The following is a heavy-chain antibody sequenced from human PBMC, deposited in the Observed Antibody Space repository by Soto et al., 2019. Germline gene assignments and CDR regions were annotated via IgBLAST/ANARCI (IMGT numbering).Heavy chain of an antibody. J-gene: IGHJ3*02. V-gene: IGHV1-8*01. CDR2: MNPNSGNT. CDR1: GYTFTSYD. Sequence: ASVKVSCKASGYTFTSYDINWVRQATGQGLEWMGWMNPNSGNTGYAQKFQGRVTMTRNTSISTAYMELSSLRSEDTAVYYCARPFTADYYDSSGYPVEAFDIWG. CDR3: ARPFTADYYDSSGYPVEAFDI. D-gene: IGHD3-22*01.